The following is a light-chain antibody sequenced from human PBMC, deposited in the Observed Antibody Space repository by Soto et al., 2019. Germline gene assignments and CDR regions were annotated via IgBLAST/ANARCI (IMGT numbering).Light chain of an antibody. CDR3: SSYSSTTTLV. CDR2: DVN. V-gene: IGLV2-14*01. CDR1: SSDVGGYNY. J-gene: IGLJ3*02. Sequence: QSALTQPASVSGSPGQSITISCTGTSSDVGGYNYVSWYQQRPGKPPKLMIYDVNNRPSGVSNRFSASKSGNTASLTISGLQAEDEADYYCSSYSSTTTLVFGGGTKVTVL.